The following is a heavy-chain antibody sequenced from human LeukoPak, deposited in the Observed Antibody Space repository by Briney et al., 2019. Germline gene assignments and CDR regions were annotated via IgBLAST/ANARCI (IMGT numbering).Heavy chain of an antibody. V-gene: IGHV3-23*01. J-gene: IGHJ3*01. D-gene: IGHD5-24*01. CDR1: GFTFAGYA. CDR2: IGASGGST. Sequence: PGGSLRLSCVASGFTFAGYAMNWVRQAPGKGLEWVSGIGASGGSTFYADSVKGRFTISRDNSKSTVYLQLNSLRAEDTALYYCAKDLGQRWLQSDAFDFWGQGTMVTVSS. CDR3: AKDLGQRWLQSDAFDF.